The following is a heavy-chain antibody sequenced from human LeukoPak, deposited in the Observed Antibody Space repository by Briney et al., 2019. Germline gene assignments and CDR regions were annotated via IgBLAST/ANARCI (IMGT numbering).Heavy chain of an antibody. CDR1: GGSISSSSYY. V-gene: IGHV4-39*07. Sequence: SETLSLTCTVSGGSISSSSYYWGWIRQPPGKGLEWIGSIYYSGSTYYNPSLKSRVTISVDTSENQFSLKLSSVTAADTAVYYCARLIAAAGRYYYYYMDVWGKGTTVTVSS. J-gene: IGHJ6*03. CDR3: ARLIAAAGRYYYYYMDV. D-gene: IGHD6-13*01. CDR2: IYYSGST.